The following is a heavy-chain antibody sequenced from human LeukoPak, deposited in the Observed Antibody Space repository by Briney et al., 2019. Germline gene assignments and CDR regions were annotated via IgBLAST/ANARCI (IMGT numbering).Heavy chain of an antibody. Sequence: GGSLRLSCAASGFTFSSYAMHWVRQAPGKGLEYVSAISSNGGSTYYANSVKGRFTISRDNSKNTLYLQMGSLRAEDMAVYYCARGDSGSYVAFDYWGLGTLVTVSS. CDR3: ARGDSGSYVAFDY. J-gene: IGHJ4*02. V-gene: IGHV3-64*01. D-gene: IGHD1-26*01. CDR2: ISSNGGST. CDR1: GFTFSSYA.